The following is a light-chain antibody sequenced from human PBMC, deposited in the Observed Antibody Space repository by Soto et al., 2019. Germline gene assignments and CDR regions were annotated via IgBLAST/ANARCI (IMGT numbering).Light chain of an antibody. Sequence: IQMTQYPSSLSASVGDRVTITCQLIQDISNYLNWYQQKPGKDPTLLIYAASTLESGVPSRFSATVSGREFSLTITSLQPEDFATYYCQQLFDSPITFGQGTRLEIK. CDR2: AAS. V-gene: IGKV1-9*01. J-gene: IGKJ5*01. CDR1: QDISNY. CDR3: QQLFDSPIT.